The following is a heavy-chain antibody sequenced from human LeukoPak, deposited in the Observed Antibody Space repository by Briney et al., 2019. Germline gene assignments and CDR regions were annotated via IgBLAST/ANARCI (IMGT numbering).Heavy chain of an antibody. CDR1: GGSISSYY. CDR2: IYYSGST. J-gene: IGHJ6*03. V-gene: IGHV4-59*01. Sequence: SETLSLTCTVSGGSISSYYWSWIRQPPGKGLEWIGYIYYSGSTNYNPSLKSRVTISVDTSKNQFSLKLSSVTAADTAVYYCAREVRRLDNRNYYYCYYMDVWGKGTTVTISS. CDR3: AREVRRLDNRNYYYCYYMDV. D-gene: IGHD2-2*03.